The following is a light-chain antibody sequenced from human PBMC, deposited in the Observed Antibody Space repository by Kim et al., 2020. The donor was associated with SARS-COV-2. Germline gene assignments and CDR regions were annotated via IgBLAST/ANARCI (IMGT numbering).Light chain of an antibody. V-gene: IGKV2-28*01. CDR2: LGS. Sequence: DIVMTQSPLSLPVTPGEPASISCRSSQSLLHSNGYNYLDWYLQKPGQSPLLLIYLGSNRASGVPDRFSGSGSGTDFTLKISRVEAEDVGVYYCMQALQTLLTFGGGTKVDIK. CDR3: MQALQTLLT. J-gene: IGKJ4*01. CDR1: QSLLHSNGYNY.